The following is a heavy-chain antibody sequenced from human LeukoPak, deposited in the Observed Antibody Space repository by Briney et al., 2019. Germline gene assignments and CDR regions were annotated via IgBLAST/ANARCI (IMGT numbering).Heavy chain of an antibody. CDR2: ISSSGSTI. CDR1: GFTFNSYE. Sequence: PGGSLRLSCAASGFTFNSYEMNWVGQAPGKGLEWVSYISSSGSTIYYADSVKGRFTISRDNAKNSLYLQMNSLRAEDTAVYYCARVVSYGYEFDYWGQGTLVTVSS. J-gene: IGHJ4*02. V-gene: IGHV3-48*03. CDR3: ARVVSYGYEFDY. D-gene: IGHD5-18*01.